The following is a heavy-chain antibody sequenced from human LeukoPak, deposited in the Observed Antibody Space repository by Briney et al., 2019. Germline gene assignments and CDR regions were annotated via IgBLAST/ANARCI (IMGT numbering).Heavy chain of an antibody. CDR3: ARGGILTGYYLDY. CDR2: IYYSGST. J-gene: IGHJ4*02. CDR1: GGSISSYY. Sequence: SETLSLTCTVSGGSISSYYWSWIRQPPGKGLEWIGYIYYSGSTNYNPSLKSRVTISVDTSKNRFSLKLSSVTAADTAVYYCARGGILTGYYLDYWGQGTLVTVSS. V-gene: IGHV4-59*01. D-gene: IGHD3-9*01.